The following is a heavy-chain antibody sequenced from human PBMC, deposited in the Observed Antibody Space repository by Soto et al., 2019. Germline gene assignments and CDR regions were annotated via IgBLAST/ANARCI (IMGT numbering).Heavy chain of an antibody. D-gene: IGHD6-19*01. Sequence: GGSLRLSCAASGFTFSSYAMSWVRQAPGKGLEWVSAISGSGGSTYYADSVKGRFTISRDNSKDTLYLQMNSLRAEDTAVYYCAKVHSSGWYFDAFDIWGQGTMVTVSS. CDR3: AKVHSSGWYFDAFDI. CDR1: GFTFSSYA. CDR2: ISGSGGST. J-gene: IGHJ3*02. V-gene: IGHV3-23*01.